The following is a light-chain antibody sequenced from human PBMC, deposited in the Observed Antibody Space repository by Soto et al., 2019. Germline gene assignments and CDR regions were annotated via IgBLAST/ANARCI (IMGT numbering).Light chain of an antibody. CDR2: DAS. CDR1: QTISSW. Sequence: DIQMTQSPSTLSGSVGDRVTITCRASQTISSWLAWYQQKPGKAPKLLIHDASSLESGVPSRFSGSRSGTEFNLTRRRLQPDDFATYICQQYNRYSPVGQGTNVDSK. J-gene: IGKJ1*01. CDR3: QQYNRYSP. V-gene: IGKV1-5*01.